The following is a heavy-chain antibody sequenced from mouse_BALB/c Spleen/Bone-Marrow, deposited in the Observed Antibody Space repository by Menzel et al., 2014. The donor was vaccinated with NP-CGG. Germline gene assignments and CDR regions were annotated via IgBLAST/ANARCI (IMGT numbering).Heavy chain of an antibody. J-gene: IGHJ3*01. Sequence: EVQLVESGGGLMKPGGSLKLSCAASGFTFSSYAMSWVRRTPERRLEWVASISSGASYTYYLDSVKGRFTISRDNAKNTLYLQMSSLRSEDTAVYYCACLDGYFVPYWGQGTLVTVSA. CDR3: ACLDGYFVPY. D-gene: IGHD2-3*01. CDR1: GFTFSSYA. CDR2: ISSGASYT. V-gene: IGHV5-9-3*01.